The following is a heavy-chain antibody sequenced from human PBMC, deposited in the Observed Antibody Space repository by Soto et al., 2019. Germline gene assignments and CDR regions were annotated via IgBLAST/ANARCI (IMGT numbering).Heavy chain of an antibody. CDR1: GDSIGNFY. J-gene: IGHJ2*01. V-gene: IGHV4-4*07. CDR3: ARGMGRYFDL. D-gene: IGHD2-8*01. CDR2: LSTSGRT. Sequence: SETLSLTCTVSGDSIGNFYWSCIRQPAGKGLESIGRLSTSGRTNYSPSLQSRVTMSLDTSKNRFSLRLTSVSAADTAAYFCARGMGRYFDLWGRGTLVTVSS.